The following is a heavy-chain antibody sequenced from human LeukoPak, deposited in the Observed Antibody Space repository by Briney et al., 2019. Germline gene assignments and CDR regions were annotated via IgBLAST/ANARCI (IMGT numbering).Heavy chain of an antibody. D-gene: IGHD6-13*01. CDR2: IYYSGST. J-gene: IGHJ3*02. V-gene: IGHV4-39*07. Sequence: SETLSLTCTVSGGSISSSTYYWAWVRQPPGKGLEWIASIYYSGSTYYNPSLKSRVTISVDTSKNQFSLKLSSVTAADTAVYYCARDWQQLVDAFDIWGQGTMVTVSS. CDR3: ARDWQQLVDAFDI. CDR1: GGSISSSTYY.